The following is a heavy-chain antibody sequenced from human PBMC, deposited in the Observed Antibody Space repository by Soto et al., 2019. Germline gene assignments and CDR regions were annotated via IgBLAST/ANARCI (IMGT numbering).Heavy chain of an antibody. CDR1: GGSISSGGYY. Sequence: QVQLQESGPGLVKPSQTLSLTCTVSGGSISSGGYYWSWIRQHPGKGLEWIGYIYYSGSTYDNPSLKSGVTISVDASKNQFSRKLSSVTAADTAVYYCAGEKRCGMDVWGQGTAVTVSS. CDR3: AGEKRCGMDV. CDR2: IYYSGST. V-gene: IGHV4-31*03. J-gene: IGHJ6*02. D-gene: IGHD1-1*01.